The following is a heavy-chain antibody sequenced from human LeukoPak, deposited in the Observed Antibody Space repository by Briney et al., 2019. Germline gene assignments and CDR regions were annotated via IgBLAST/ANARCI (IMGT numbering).Heavy chain of an antibody. D-gene: IGHD3-3*01. CDR2: IYYSGST. CDR1: GGSISSSSYY. Sequence: PSETLSLTCTVSGGSISSSSYYWGWIRQPPGKGLEWIGSIYYSGSTYYNPSLKSRVTISVDTSKNQFSLKLSSVTAADTAVYYCERHAFKADFWSGYPNSYYYYYMDVWGKGTTVTVSS. J-gene: IGHJ6*03. CDR3: ERHAFKADFWSGYPNSYYYYYMDV. V-gene: IGHV4-39*01.